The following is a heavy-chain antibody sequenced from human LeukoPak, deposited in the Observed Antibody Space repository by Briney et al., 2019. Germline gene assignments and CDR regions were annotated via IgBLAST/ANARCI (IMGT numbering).Heavy chain of an antibody. CDR1: GFTFSGYT. CDR2: IRSSGDDI. J-gene: IGHJ3*01. V-gene: IGHV3-21*01. Sequence: GGSLRLSCAASGFTFSGYTMNWVRQAPGKGLEWVSSIRSSGDDIFYGDSVKGRFTISRDNAKNSLYLQMNSLRADDSAVYYCVRYSNALDVWGHGTMVTVS. D-gene: IGHD2-21*01. CDR3: VRYSNALDV.